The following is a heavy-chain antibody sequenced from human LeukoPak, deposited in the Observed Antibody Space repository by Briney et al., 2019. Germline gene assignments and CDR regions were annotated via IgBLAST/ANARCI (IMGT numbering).Heavy chain of an antibody. CDR3: ARLGRDGYNPFDY. CDR2: INPSGDST. D-gene: IGHD5-24*01. J-gene: IGHJ4*02. V-gene: IGHV1-46*01. CDR1: GYTFTSYG. Sequence: ASVKVSCKASGYTFTSYGISWVRQAPGQGLEWMGIINPSGDSTSSAQTFQGRVTMTRDMSTSTVYMALSSLRTEDTAVYYCARLGRDGYNPFDYWGQGTLVTVSS.